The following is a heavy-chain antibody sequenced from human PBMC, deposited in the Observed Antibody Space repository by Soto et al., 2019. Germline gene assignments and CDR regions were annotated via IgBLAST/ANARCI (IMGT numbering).Heavy chain of an antibody. D-gene: IGHD4-17*01. CDR1: GYTFTAYA. J-gene: IGHJ4*02. V-gene: IGHV1-3*01. CDR2: INAGNGDT. Sequence: ASVKVSCKASGYTFTAYAMHWVRQAPGQGLEWMAWINAGNGDTKYSQKFQGRVTVTRDTSASTVYMELSSLRSEDTAVYYCARDSDASVTHWGQGTLVTVSS. CDR3: ARDSDASVTH.